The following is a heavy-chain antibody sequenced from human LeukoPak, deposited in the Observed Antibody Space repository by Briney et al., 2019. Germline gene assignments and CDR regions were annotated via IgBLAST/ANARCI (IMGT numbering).Heavy chain of an antibody. CDR2: INPSGGST. CDR3: ARTPRPTYETSGYYLDY. D-gene: IGHD3-22*01. Sequence: GASVKVSCKASGYTFTSYYMHWVRQAPGQGLEWMGIINPSGGSTSYAQKFQGRVTMTRDTSTSTVYMELSSLRSDDTAIYFCARTPRPTYETSGYYLDYWGQGTLVTVSS. V-gene: IGHV1-46*01. CDR1: GYTFTSYY. J-gene: IGHJ4*02.